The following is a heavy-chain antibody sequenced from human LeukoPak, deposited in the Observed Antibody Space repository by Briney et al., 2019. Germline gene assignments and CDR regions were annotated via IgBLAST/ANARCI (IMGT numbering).Heavy chain of an antibody. J-gene: IGHJ4*02. CDR3: VSAYCGGDCCHSLLTN. CDR1: GVSMGSGGYS. Sequence: SETLSLTCAVSGVSMGSGGYSWSWVRQPPGKGLEWIGYIYHSGSSYYNPSLKSRVTIPMDRSKNQFSLRLTSLTAADTAVYYCVSAYCGGDCCHSLLTNWGQGILVTVSS. D-gene: IGHD2-21*02. V-gene: IGHV4-30-2*01. CDR2: IYHSGSS.